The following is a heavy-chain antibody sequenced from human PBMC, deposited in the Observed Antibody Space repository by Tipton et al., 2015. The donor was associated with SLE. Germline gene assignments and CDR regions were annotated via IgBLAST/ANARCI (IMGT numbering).Heavy chain of an antibody. D-gene: IGHD7-27*01. V-gene: IGHV4-39*07. CDR1: GDTIDGNTYF. CDR3: ARLTPWGYDY. J-gene: IGHJ4*02. Sequence: TLSLTCTVSGDTIDGNTYFWDWIRQPPGKGLMLIGSISYSGATSYNPSLKSRVTISVDMSKNQFSLSLISVTAADTAVYYCARLTPWGYDYWGPGMLVTVSS. CDR2: ISYSGAT.